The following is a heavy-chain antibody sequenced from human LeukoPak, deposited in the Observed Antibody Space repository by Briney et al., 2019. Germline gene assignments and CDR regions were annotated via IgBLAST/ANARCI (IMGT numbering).Heavy chain of an antibody. CDR2: IYYSGST. V-gene: IGHV4-31*03. CDR3: ARARYCSGGSCYRWFDP. D-gene: IGHD2-15*01. Sequence: SQTLSLTCTVSGGSISSGGYYWSWIRQHPGKGLEWIGYIYYSGSTYYNPSLKSRVTISVDTSKNQFFLKLSSVTAADTAVYYCARARYCSGGSCYRWFDPWGQGTLVTVSS. CDR1: GGSISSGGYY. J-gene: IGHJ5*02.